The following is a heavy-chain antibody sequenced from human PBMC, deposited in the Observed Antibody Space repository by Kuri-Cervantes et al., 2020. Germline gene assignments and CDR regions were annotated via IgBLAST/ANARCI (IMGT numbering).Heavy chain of an antibody. D-gene: IGHD3-10*01. Sequence: SLKISCAASEFTFNTYVMHWVRQAPGKGLEWVAVISSDESSKIYADSVKGRFTISRDNSKNTLSLQMNSLRDEDTAVYYCARAHVSWGVITPDFDYWGQGTLVTVSS. J-gene: IGHJ4*02. CDR1: EFTFNTYV. CDR2: ISSDESSK. CDR3: ARAHVSWGVITPDFDY. V-gene: IGHV3-30-3*01.